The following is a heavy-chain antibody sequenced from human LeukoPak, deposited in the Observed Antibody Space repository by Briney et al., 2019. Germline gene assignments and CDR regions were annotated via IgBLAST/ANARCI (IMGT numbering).Heavy chain of an antibody. J-gene: IGHJ6*03. V-gene: IGHV3-23*01. CDR3: ARAMSGWYSAYYSDYMDV. D-gene: IGHD6-19*01. CDR2: ISGSGGST. Sequence: PGGSLRLSCAASGFTFSTYAMSWVRQAPGKGLEWVSGISGSGGSTFYADSVKGRFTISRDNAKNSLYLQMNSLRAEDTTVYYCARAMSGWYSAYYSDYMDVWGKGTTVTISS. CDR1: GFTFSTYA.